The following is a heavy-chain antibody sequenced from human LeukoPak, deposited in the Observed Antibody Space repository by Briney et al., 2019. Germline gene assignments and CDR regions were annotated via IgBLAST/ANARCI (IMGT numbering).Heavy chain of an antibody. CDR1: GFTFSSYG. V-gene: IGHV3-30*18. Sequence: GGSLRLSCAASGFTFSSYGMHWVRQAPGKGLEWVAVISYDGSNKYYADSVKGRFTISRDNSKNTLYLQMNSLRAEDTAVYYCAKDVGYYDFWSGYYTGGSPGYWGQGTLVTVSS. CDR2: ISYDGSNK. D-gene: IGHD3-3*01. CDR3: AKDVGYYDFWSGYYTGGSPGY. J-gene: IGHJ4*02.